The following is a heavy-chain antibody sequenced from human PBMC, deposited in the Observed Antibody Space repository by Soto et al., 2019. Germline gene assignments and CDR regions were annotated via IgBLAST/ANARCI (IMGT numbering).Heavy chain of an antibody. V-gene: IGHV3-23*01. CDR1: GFTFSSYA. CDR3: AKDPYYYDTSEMDV. CDR2: IGGSGGST. Sequence: GSLRLSCAASGFTFSSYAMSWVRQAPGKGLEWVSAIGGSGGSTYYADSVKGRFTISRDNSKNTLFLQMNSLRAEDTAVYYCAKDPYYYDTSEMDVWGQGTTVA. D-gene: IGHD3-22*01. J-gene: IGHJ6*02.